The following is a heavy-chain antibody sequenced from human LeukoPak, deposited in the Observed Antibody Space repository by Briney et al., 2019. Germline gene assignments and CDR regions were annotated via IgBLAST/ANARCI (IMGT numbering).Heavy chain of an antibody. J-gene: IGHJ6*03. CDR1: GGSFSGYY. Sequence: KPSETLSLTCAVYGGSFSGYYWSWIRQPPGKGLEWIGEINHSGSTNYNPSLKSRVTISVDTSKNQFSLKLSSVTAADTAVYYCARDGEGTGDRYYYYMDVWGKGTTVTISS. V-gene: IGHV4-34*01. CDR3: ARDGEGTGDRYYYYMDV. CDR2: INHSGST. D-gene: IGHD7-27*01.